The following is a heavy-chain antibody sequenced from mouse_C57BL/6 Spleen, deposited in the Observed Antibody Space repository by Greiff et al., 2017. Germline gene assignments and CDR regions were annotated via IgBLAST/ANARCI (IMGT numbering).Heavy chain of an antibody. CDR3: ARDGYDVGYFEG. D-gene: IGHD2-2*01. V-gene: IGHV3-6*01. CDR2: ISYDVSH. J-gene: IGHJ2*01. CDR1: GSSITSGYY. Sequence: ESGPGLVKPSQSLSLTFPVTGSSITSGYYWNCIRQFPGNKLEWMGYISYDVSHNYNPSLKNRISITRETSKNQFFLKLNTVTTEDTATYYCARDGYDVGYFEGWGEGTTLTVSS.